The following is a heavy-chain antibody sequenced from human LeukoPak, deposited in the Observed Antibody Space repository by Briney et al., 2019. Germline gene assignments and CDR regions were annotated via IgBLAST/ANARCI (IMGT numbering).Heavy chain of an antibody. D-gene: IGHD3-22*01. J-gene: IGHJ4*02. CDR3: ATQSITLVVVISPFDY. Sequence: GGSLRLSCAASGLTFSNFPMHWVRQAPGKGLEWVALIQDDGATTNYADSVRGRFTISRDNSKSTVYLQMNSLKPDDTAVYYCATQSITLVVVISPFDYWGQGALVTVSS. V-gene: IGHV3-30*02. CDR1: GLTFSNFP. CDR2: IQDDGATT.